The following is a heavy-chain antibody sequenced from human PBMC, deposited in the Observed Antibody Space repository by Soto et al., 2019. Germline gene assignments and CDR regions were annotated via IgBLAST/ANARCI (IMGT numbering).Heavy chain of an antibody. CDR3: ARADIVVAGTVENYYYHGMGV. V-gene: IGHV3-21*01. J-gene: IGHJ6*02. CDR2: ISSSGSSI. Sequence: GGSLTLSCAASGFSFSTFYMHWIRQAPGKGLEWVSSISSSGSSINYAYSVNGRFTISRDDAKNSLYLQMNSLRAEDTAVYSCARADIVVAGTVENYYYHGMGVWGQGTTVTVSS. CDR1: GFSFSTFY. D-gene: IGHD6-19*01.